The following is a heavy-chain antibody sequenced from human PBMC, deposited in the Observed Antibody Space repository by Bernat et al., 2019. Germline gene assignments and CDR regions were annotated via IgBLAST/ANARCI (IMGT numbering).Heavy chain of an antibody. Sequence: QVQLVQSGAEVKKPGASVKVSCKASGYTFTSYAMHWVRQAPGQRLEWMGWINAGNGNTKYSQKFQGRVTITRDTSANTAYMELSSLRSEDTAVYYCARDPYGSSKPYLFDYWGQGTLVTVSS. V-gene: IGHV1-3*01. J-gene: IGHJ4*02. CDR1: GYTFTSYA. CDR2: INAGNGNT. D-gene: IGHD6-6*01. CDR3: ARDPYGSSKPYLFDY.